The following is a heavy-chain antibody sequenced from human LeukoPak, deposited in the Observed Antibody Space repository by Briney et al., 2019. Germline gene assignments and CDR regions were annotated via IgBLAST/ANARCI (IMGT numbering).Heavy chain of an antibody. V-gene: IGHV3-33*01. Sequence: QSGWSLSLSCAASGFTFSTYAMHWVRQAPGKGLEWVAVIWYDRTNKYYADSVKGRFTISRDNSKNTLYLQMSSLRAEDTAVYYCARDRLTTVTTFHFDYWGQGTLVTVSS. CDR3: ARDRLTTVTTFHFDY. D-gene: IGHD4-17*01. J-gene: IGHJ4*02. CDR2: IWYDRTNK. CDR1: GFTFSTYA.